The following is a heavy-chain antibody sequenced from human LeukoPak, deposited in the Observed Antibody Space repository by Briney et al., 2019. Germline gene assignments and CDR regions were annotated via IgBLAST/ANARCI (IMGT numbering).Heavy chain of an antibody. CDR1: GGSITSGDYY. CDR2: IYHSGST. J-gene: IGHJ5*02. D-gene: IGHD4-17*01. CDR3: ARDNYGDYANWFGP. V-gene: IGHV4-30-4*01. Sequence: SETLSLTCTVSGGSITSGDYYWSWIRQPPGKGLEWIGYIYHSGSTYYNPSLKSRVTISVDTSKNQFSLKLSSVTAADTAVYYCARDNYGDYANWFGPWGQGTLVTVSS.